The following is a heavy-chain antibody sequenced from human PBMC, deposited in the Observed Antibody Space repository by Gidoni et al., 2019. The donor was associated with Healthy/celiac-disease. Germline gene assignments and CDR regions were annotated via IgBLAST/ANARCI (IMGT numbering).Heavy chain of an antibody. Sequence: EVQLVESGGGLVQPGGSLRLSCAASGFTFSSYEMNWVRQAPGKGLEWVSYISSGGSTIYYADSVKGRFTISRDNAKNSLYLQMNSLRAEDTAVYYCARTNIAVAGLDYWGQGTLVTVSS. CDR1: GFTFSSYE. V-gene: IGHV3-48*03. D-gene: IGHD6-19*01. CDR2: ISSGGSTI. CDR3: ARTNIAVAGLDY. J-gene: IGHJ4*02.